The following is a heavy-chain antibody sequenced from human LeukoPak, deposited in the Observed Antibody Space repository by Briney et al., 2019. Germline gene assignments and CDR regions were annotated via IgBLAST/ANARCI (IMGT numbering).Heavy chain of an antibody. Sequence: SETLSLTCTVSGGSISSHYWSWIRQPPGKGLEWIGYIYYSGSTNYNPSLKSRVTISVDTSKNQFSLKLSSVTAADTAVYYCARHLRYYDSSGYIDYWGQGTLVTVSS. CDR3: ARHLRYYDSSGYIDY. J-gene: IGHJ4*02. V-gene: IGHV4-59*08. CDR2: IYYSGST. CDR1: GGSISSHY. D-gene: IGHD3-22*01.